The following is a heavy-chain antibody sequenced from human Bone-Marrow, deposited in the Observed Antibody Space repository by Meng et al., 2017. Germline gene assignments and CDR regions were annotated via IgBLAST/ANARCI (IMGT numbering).Heavy chain of an antibody. Sequence: QVQLVQSGAEVKKPGASVKVPCKASGYTFTSYAMHWVRQAPGQRLEWMGWINAGNGNTKYSQKFQGRVTITRDTSASTAYMELSSLRSEDTAVYYCARDPNQDAFDIWGQGTMVTVSS. CDR1: GYTFTSYA. D-gene: IGHD1-14*01. V-gene: IGHV1-3*01. J-gene: IGHJ3*02. CDR2: INAGNGNT. CDR3: ARDPNQDAFDI.